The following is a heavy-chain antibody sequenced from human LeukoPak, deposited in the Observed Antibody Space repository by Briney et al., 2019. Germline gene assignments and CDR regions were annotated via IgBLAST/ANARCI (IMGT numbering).Heavy chain of an antibody. D-gene: IGHD6-19*01. Sequence: SETLSLTCTVSGGSICSSGSYWAWIRQPPGKGLEWIGNVYYNGNTYYNSSLRSRLTISVDTSRKQFSLNLRSVTAADTAVYYCARNSGWYGVSWGQGTLVSVSS. CDR3: ARNSGWYGVS. J-gene: IGHJ4*02. CDR1: GGSICSSGSY. V-gene: IGHV4-39*01. CDR2: VYYNGNT.